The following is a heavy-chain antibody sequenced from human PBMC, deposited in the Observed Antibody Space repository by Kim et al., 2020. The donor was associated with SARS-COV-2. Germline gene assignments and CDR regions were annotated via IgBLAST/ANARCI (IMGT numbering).Heavy chain of an antibody. CDR1: GGSISSSSYY. CDR2: IYYTGST. J-gene: IGHJ6*02. V-gene: IGHV4-39*01. Sequence: SETLSLTCTVSGGSISSSSYYWGWIRQPPGQGLEWIGSIYYTGSTQYNPSLKSRVTISVDTFKNQFSLRLSSVTAADTAVYYCARRGVAGAPSPYGMDVWGQGTTATVSS. CDR3: ARRGVAGAPSPYGMDV. D-gene: IGHD1-26*01.